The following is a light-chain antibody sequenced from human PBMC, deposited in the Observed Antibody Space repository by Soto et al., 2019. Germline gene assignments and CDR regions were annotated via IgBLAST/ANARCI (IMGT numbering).Light chain of an antibody. CDR1: QSVSSN. CDR2: VAS. V-gene: IGKV3-15*01. CDR3: QQYNNWPPWT. Sequence: EIVMTQSPATLSVSPGERATLSCRASQSVSSNLAWYQQKPGQAPRLLIYVASTRATGIPARFSGSGSGTEFTLTIRSLQSEDFAVYSCQQYNNWPPWTCGQGTKVEIK. J-gene: IGKJ1*01.